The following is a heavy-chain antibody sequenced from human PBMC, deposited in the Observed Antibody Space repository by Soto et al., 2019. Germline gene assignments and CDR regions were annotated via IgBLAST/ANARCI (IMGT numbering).Heavy chain of an antibody. V-gene: IGHV3-21*01. CDR2: ISSSSSYI. Sequence: GGSLRLSCAASGFTFSSYSMNWVRQAPGKGLEWVSSISSSSSYIYYADSVKGRFTISRDNAKNSLYLQMNSLRAEDTAVYYCARKDATMVRGVISWGMDVWGQGTKVTVSS. D-gene: IGHD3-10*01. CDR1: GFTFSSYS. CDR3: ARKDATMVRGVISWGMDV. J-gene: IGHJ6*02.